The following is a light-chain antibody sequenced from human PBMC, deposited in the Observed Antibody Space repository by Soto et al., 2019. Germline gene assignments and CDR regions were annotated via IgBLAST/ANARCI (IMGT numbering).Light chain of an antibody. CDR3: QTWGTGIRVV. Sequence: QLVLTQSPSASASLGASVKLTCTLSSGHSSYAIARHQQQPEKGPRYLMKLNSDGSHSKGDGIPDRFSGSSSGAERYLTISSLQSEDEADYYCQTWGTGIRVVFGGGTKLTVL. V-gene: IGLV4-69*01. CDR2: LNSDGSH. J-gene: IGLJ2*01. CDR1: SGHSSYA.